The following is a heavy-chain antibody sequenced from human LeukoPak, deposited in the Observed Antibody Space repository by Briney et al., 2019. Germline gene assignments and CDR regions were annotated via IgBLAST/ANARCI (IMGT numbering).Heavy chain of an antibody. CDR2: ISWNRGSM. V-gene: IGHV3-9*01. J-gene: IGHJ6*03. CDR1: GFTFDDYA. Sequence: GRSLRLSCAASGFTFDDYAMHWARQAPGKGLEWVSSISWNRGSMGYADSVKGRFTISRDNAKNSLYLQMNSLRAEDTAVYYCARDGYYYYMDVWGKGTTVTVSS. CDR3: ARDGYYYYMDV.